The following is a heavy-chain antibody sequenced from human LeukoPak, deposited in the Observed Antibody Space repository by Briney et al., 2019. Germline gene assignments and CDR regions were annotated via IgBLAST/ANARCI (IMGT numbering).Heavy chain of an antibody. CDR3: ARDLDPIVGAPGAFDI. D-gene: IGHD1-26*01. V-gene: IGHV3-48*01. CDR2: ISSSGSTI. CDR1: GFTFSSYS. J-gene: IGHJ3*02. Sequence: GGSLRLSCAASGFTFSSYSMNWVRQAPGKGLEWVSYISSSGSTIYYADSVKGRFTISRDNAKNSLYLQMNSLRAEDTAVYYCARDLDPIVGAPGAFDIWGQGTMVTVSS.